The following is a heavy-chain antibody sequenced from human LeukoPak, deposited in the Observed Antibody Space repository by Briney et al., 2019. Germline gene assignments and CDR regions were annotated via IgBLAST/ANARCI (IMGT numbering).Heavy chain of an antibody. D-gene: IGHD3-22*01. CDR3: ARGVAYYYDSSGYFDY. Sequence: SETLSLTXTVSGGSISSYYWSWIRQPAGKGLEWIGRIYTSGGTNYNPSLKSRVTMSVDTSKNQFSLKLSSVTAADTAVYYCARGVAYYYDSSGYFDYWGQGTLVTVSS. V-gene: IGHV4-4*07. CDR2: IYTSGGT. J-gene: IGHJ4*02. CDR1: GGSISSYY.